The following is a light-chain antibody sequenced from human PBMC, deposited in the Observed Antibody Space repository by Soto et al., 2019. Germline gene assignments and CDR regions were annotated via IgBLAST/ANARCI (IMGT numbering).Light chain of an antibody. CDR2: KAS. V-gene: IGKV1-5*03. CDR1: QSISTW. CDR3: QQYLNRWT. J-gene: IGKJ1*01. Sequence: DLQMTQSPSTLSASVGDRVTITCRASQSISTWLVWYQQKPGKAPKLLIYKASSLEGGVPSRFSGSGSGTEFTLTISSLQPDDFATYYCQQYLNRWTFGQGTKVEIK.